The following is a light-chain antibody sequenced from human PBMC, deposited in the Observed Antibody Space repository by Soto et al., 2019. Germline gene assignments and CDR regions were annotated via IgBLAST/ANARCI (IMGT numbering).Light chain of an antibody. CDR1: SSNIGSNT. Sequence: QSVLTQPPSASGAPGRRVTISCSGSSSNIGSNTVNWYQHLPGTAPRLLIFSSSHRPSGVPDRFSGSKSGTSASLAISGLQSEDEADYYCAAWDDSRNADVFGTGTKVTVL. CDR3: AAWDDSRNADV. V-gene: IGLV1-44*01. J-gene: IGLJ1*01. CDR2: SSS.